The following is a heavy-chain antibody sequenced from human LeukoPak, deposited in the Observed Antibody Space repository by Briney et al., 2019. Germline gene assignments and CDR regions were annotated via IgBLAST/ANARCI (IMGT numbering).Heavy chain of an antibody. CDR1: GFTFSSYG. V-gene: IGHV3-30*02. CDR2: IRYDGSNK. D-gene: IGHD3-9*01. CDR3: AKAVKGQGLRYFDWSWYRYYYMDV. J-gene: IGHJ6*03. Sequence: GGSLRLSCAASGFTFSSYGMHWVRQAPGKGLEWVAFIRYDGSNKYYADSVKGRFTISRDNSKNTLYLQMNSLRAEDTAVYYCAKAVKGQGLRYFDWSWYRYYYMDVWGKGTTVTISS.